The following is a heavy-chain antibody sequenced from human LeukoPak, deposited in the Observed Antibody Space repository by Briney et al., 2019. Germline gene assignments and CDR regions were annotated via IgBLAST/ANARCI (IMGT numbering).Heavy chain of an antibody. D-gene: IGHD3-22*01. CDR1: GYTFSSST. CDR2: INPKSGKT. Sequence: ASVKVSCKASGYTFSSSTISWVRQAAGQGLEWMGWINPKSGKTSYAQKFQDRVSMTGNTSTSTAYVELSSLRSEDTAVYYCARGLAPYSYEYSGHDPYYYYNMDVWGKGTTVTISS. CDR3: ARGLAPYSYEYSGHDPYYYYNMDV. J-gene: IGHJ6*03. V-gene: IGHV1-8*01.